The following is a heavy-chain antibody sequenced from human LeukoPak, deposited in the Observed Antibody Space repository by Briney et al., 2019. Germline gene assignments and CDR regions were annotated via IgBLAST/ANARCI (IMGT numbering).Heavy chain of an antibody. CDR2: ISGSGGST. D-gene: IGHD2-21*02. CDR3: AKGQWPLTRVTHFDY. V-gene: IGHV3-23*01. J-gene: IGHJ4*02. Sequence: PGGSLRLSCAASGFTFSSYAMSWVRQAPGKGLEWVSGISGSGGSTYYADSVKGWFTISRDNSKNTLYLQMNSLRAEDTAVYYCAKGQWPLTRVTHFDYWGQGTLVTVSS. CDR1: GFTFSSYA.